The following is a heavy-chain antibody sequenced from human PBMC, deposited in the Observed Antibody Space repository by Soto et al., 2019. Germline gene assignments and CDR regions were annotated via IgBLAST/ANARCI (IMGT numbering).Heavy chain of an antibody. J-gene: IGHJ4*02. CDR1: GGSISSGGYY. D-gene: IGHD5-12*01. CDR3: AAGGGLPRYY. V-gene: IGHV4-30-2*01. Sequence: QLQLQESGSGLVKPSQTLSLTCAVSGGSISSGGYYWSWIRQPPGKGLEWIGYIYHSGSTYYNPSLNSQVTISVDRSKNQFSLKLSSVTAADTAVYYCAAGGGLPRYYWGQGTLVTVSS. CDR2: IYHSGST.